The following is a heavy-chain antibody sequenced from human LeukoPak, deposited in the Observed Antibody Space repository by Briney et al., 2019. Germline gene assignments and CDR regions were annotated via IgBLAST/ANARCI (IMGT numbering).Heavy chain of an antibody. J-gene: IGHJ3*02. CDR1: GGSLSSYY. CDR3: ARIWQIVGATPVDI. Sequence: SETLSLTCTVSGGSLSSYYWSWVRQPPGKGLEWIGYIFYSGGTNYNPSLKSRVTISVDTSKNQFSLKLSSVTAADTAVYYCARIWQIVGATPVDIWGQGTMVTVSS. CDR2: IFYSGGT. V-gene: IGHV4-59*01. D-gene: IGHD1-26*01.